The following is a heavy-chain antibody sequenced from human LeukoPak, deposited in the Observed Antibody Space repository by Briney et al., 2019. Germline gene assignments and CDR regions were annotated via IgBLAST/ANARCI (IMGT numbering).Heavy chain of an antibody. CDR1: GFTFSSYE. D-gene: IGHD1-1*01. V-gene: IGHV3-48*03. CDR2: ISSSGSTI. J-gene: IGHJ4*02. CDR3: AKATGNLGN. Sequence: QPGGSLRLSCAASGFTFSSYEMNWVRQAPGKGLEWVSYISSSGSTIYYADSVKGRFTISRDNSKNTLYVQMNSLTAEDTAIYYCAKATGNLGNWGQGTLVTVSS.